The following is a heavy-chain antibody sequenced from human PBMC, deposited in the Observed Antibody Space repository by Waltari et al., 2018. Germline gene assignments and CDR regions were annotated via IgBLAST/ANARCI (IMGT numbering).Heavy chain of an antibody. J-gene: IGHJ5*02. Sequence: EVPLVESGRGLVQPGGSLRLSCAASGLPFSNYFLHWVRQAPGKGLVWVSRIDGGGGLIHYADSVQGRFIISRDNAKNTLYLQMNSLRVEDTAVYYCTRDPGLNWFDPWGQGTLVTVSS. CDR3: TRDPGLNWFDP. CDR2: IDGGGGLI. V-gene: IGHV3-74*01. CDR1: GLPFSNYF.